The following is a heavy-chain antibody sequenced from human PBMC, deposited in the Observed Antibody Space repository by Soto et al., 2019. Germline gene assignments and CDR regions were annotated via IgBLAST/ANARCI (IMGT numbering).Heavy chain of an antibody. Sequence: QVQLVQSGAEVKKPGSSVKVSCKASGGIFSSYAISWVRQAPGQGLEWMGGIIPIFGTANYAQKFQGRVTITAHESTSTAYMELSSLRSEDTAVYYCASGGVVAANDYFDYWGQGTLVTVSS. D-gene: IGHD2-15*01. CDR2: IIPIFGTA. J-gene: IGHJ4*02. CDR3: ASGGVVAANDYFDY. CDR1: GGIFSSYA. V-gene: IGHV1-69*12.